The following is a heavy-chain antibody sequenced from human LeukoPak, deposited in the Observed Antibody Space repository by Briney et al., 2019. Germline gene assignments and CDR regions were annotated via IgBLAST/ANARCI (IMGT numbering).Heavy chain of an antibody. CDR1: GYTFTSYD. D-gene: IGHD3-22*01. CDR3: ARDGGLSDYYDSSGYPEGFDY. CDR2: MNPNSGNT. J-gene: IGHJ4*02. V-gene: IGHV1-8*01. Sequence: ASVKVSCKASGYTFTSYDINWVRQATGQGLEWMGWMNPNSGNTGYAQKFQGRVTMTRNTSTSTAYMELSSLRSEDTAVYYCARDGGLSDYYDSSGYPEGFDYWGQGTLATVSS.